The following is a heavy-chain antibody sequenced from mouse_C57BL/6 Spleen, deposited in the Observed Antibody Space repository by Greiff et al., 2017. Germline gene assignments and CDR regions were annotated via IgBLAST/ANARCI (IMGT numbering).Heavy chain of an antibody. Sequence: QVQLQQPGAELVKPGASVKLSCKASGYTFTSYWMQWVKQRPGQGLEWIGEIDPSDSYTNYNQKFKGQATLTVDTSSSTAYMQLSSLTSEDSAVYYCAKRNYGSSYYFDYWGQGTTLTVSS. D-gene: IGHD1-1*01. CDR1: GYTFTSYW. V-gene: IGHV1-50*01. CDR3: AKRNYGSSYYFDY. CDR2: IDPSDSYT. J-gene: IGHJ2*01.